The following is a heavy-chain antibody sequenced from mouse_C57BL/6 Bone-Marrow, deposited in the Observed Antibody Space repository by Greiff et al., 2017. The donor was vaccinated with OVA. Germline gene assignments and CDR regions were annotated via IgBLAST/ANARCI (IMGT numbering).Heavy chain of an antibody. J-gene: IGHJ2*01. CDR1: GYTFTDYE. CDR2: IDPETGGT. Sequence: VQLQQSGAELVRPGASVTLSCKASGYTFTDYEMHWVKQTPVHGLEWIGAIDPETGGTAYNQKFTGKAILTADKSSSTAYMELRSLTSEDSAVYYCTRCPPDYQSGDYFDYWGQGTTLTVSS. CDR3: TRCPPDYQSGDYFDY. D-gene: IGHD2-4*01. V-gene: IGHV1-15*01.